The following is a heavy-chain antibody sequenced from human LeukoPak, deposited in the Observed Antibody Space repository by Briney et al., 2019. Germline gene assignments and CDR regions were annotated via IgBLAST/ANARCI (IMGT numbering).Heavy chain of an antibody. J-gene: IGHJ3*02. CDR3: ARDLARGYSCGYNAFDI. Sequence: ASVKVSCKASGYNFRSYGIGWVRQAPRQGLEWMGWITAGNGNTNYAQKVQGRVTMTTDTSTSTAYMELRSLRSDDTAVYFCARDLARGYSCGYNAFDIWGQGTMVTVSS. CDR1: GYNFRSYG. V-gene: IGHV1-18*01. CDR2: ITAGNGNT. D-gene: IGHD5-18*01.